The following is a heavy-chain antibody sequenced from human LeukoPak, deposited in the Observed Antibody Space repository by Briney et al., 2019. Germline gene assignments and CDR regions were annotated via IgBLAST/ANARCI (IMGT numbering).Heavy chain of an antibody. CDR3: ARDPPGGRYGMDV. CDR2: IIPIFGTA. V-gene: IGHV1-69*01. Sequence: SVKVSCKASGGTFSSYAISWVRQAPGQGLEWMGGIIPIFGTANYAQKFQGRVTITADESTSTAYMELSSLRSGDTAVYYCARDPPGGRYGMDVWGKGTTVTVSS. D-gene: IGHD3-16*01. CDR1: GGTFSSYA. J-gene: IGHJ6*04.